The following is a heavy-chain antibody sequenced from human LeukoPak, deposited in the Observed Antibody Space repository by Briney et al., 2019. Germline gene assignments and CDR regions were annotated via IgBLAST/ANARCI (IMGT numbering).Heavy chain of an antibody. Sequence: PGGSLRLSCAGSGFPFSSHGMNWVRQAPGKGLEWVSGISPGGPTYYADSVKGRFSISRDDSKNTPYLQMKNLRAEDTAVYYCAKDGAWLRFDDWGQGILVSVSP. CDR1: GFPFSSHG. CDR2: ISPGGPT. D-gene: IGHD5-12*01. CDR3: AKDGAWLRFDD. J-gene: IGHJ4*02. V-gene: IGHV3-23*01.